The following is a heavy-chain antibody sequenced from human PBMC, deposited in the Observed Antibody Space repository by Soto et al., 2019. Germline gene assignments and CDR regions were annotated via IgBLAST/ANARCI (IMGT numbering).Heavy chain of an antibody. Sequence: QVQLQESGPGLVKPSETLSLTCTVSGGSISSYYWSWIRQPPGKGLEWIGYIYYSGSTKYNPSLKSRVTISVDTSKYQFSLKLSSGTAADPAVYYCARRYGGGFDIWGQGTMVTVSS. J-gene: IGHJ3*02. CDR3: ARRYGGGFDI. CDR1: GGSISSYY. CDR2: IYYSGST. V-gene: IGHV4-59*08. D-gene: IGHD3-10*01.